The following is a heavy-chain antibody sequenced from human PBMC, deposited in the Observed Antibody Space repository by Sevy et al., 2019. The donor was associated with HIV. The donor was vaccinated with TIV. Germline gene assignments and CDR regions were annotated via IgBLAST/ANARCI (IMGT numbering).Heavy chain of an antibody. V-gene: IGHV3-30*04. Sequence: GGSLRLSCAASGFSFSRYAMHGIRQAPGKGLESVAVISYDKVNTYHSDSVKGRYTIARDNSKNTLYLQMNSLRPEDTAVYYCSRDGGGDYFDYWGQGTLVTVSS. CDR1: GFSFSRYA. D-gene: IGHD3-16*01. CDR2: ISYDKVNT. CDR3: SRDGGGDYFDY. J-gene: IGHJ4*02.